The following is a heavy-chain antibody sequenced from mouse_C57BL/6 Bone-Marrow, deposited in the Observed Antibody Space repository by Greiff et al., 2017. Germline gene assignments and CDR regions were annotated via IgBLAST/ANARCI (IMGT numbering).Heavy chain of an antibody. Sequence: VQLQQPGAELVKPGASVKMSCKASGYTFTSYWITWVKQRPGQGLEWIGDIYPGSGSTNYNEKFKSKATLTVDTSSSTAYMQLSSLTSEDSAVYYCARGGIYYYGPEAYWGQGTLGTVSA. CDR1: GYTFTSYW. D-gene: IGHD1-1*01. CDR3: ARGGIYYYGPEAY. V-gene: IGHV1-55*01. J-gene: IGHJ3*01. CDR2: IYPGSGST.